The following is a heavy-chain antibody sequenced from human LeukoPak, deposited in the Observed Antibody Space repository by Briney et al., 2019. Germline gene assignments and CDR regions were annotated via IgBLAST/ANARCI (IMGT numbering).Heavy chain of an antibody. CDR2: ISSSSSYI. V-gene: IGHV3-21*01. J-gene: IGHJ5*02. D-gene: IGHD5-12*01. Sequence: GGPLRLSCAASGFTFSRYSMNCAPQAPGEALEWVLPISSSSSYIYYADSVKGRFTISRDNAKNSLYLQMNSLRAEDTAVYYCASRGYSGYYNWFDPWGQGTLVTVSS. CDR1: GFTFSRYS. CDR3: ASRGYSGYYNWFDP.